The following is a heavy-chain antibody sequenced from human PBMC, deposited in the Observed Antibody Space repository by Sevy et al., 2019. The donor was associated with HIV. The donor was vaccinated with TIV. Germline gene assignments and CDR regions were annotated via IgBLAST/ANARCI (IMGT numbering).Heavy chain of an antibody. Sequence: SETLSLTCTVSGGSISSYYWSWIRQPPGKGLEWIGYIYYSGSTNYNPSLKSRVTISVDTSKNQFSLKLSSVTAADTAVYYCARGGSSSWYPYYYYYGMDVWGQRTTVTVSS. CDR1: GGSISSYY. J-gene: IGHJ6*02. CDR3: ARGGSSSWYPYYYYYGMDV. V-gene: IGHV4-59*01. D-gene: IGHD6-13*01. CDR2: IYYSGST.